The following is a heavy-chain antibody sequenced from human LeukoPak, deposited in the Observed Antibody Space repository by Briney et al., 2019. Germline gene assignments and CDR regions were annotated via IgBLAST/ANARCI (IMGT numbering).Heavy chain of an antibody. CDR1: GFTFSDSG. CDR2: IRYDGTNK. CDR3: ARENYGDHDY. D-gene: IGHD4-17*01. Sequence: AGGSLRLSCAASGFTFSDSGMHWVRQAPVKGLEWVAFIRYDGTNKYYADSVKGRFTISRDNSKNTLYLQMNSLRAEDTAVYYCARENYGDHDYWGQGTLVTVSS. J-gene: IGHJ4*02. V-gene: IGHV3-30*02.